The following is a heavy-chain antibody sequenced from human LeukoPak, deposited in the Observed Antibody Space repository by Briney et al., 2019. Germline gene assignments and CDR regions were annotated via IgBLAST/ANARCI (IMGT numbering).Heavy chain of an antibody. V-gene: IGHV4-34*01. CDR1: GGDFSGYF. CDR3: ARGRHRTYDYDTSGYYYDY. J-gene: IGHJ4*02. CDR2: IHDSGGT. D-gene: IGHD3-22*01. Sequence: SETLSLTYADYGGDFSGYFWTWIRQPPGKGHEWTGEIHDSGGTNYNLSLKSRVTISADTSKNQFSLKLSSVTAGATAAYYCARGRHRTYDYDTSGYYYDYWGQGTLVTVSS.